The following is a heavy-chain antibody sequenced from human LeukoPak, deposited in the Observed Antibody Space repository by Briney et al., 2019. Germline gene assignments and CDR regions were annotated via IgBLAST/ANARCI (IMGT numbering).Heavy chain of an antibody. V-gene: IGHV1-2*06. CDR3: TRDLTTSGPIGI. CDR2: TDPNSGDT. D-gene: IGHD3-9*01. Sequence: ASVKVSCKASGYTFTDYAIHWVRQAPGQGLEWMGRTDPNSGDTHYPQAFQGRVTVTRDRSITTAYMELTRLTSDDTAIYFCTRDLTTSGPIGIWGQGTLVTVST. J-gene: IGHJ4*02. CDR1: GYTFTDYA.